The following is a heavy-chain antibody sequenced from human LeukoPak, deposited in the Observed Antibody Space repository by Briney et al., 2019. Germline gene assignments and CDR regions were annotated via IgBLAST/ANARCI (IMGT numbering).Heavy chain of an antibody. CDR3: ARAYRYSYDY. V-gene: IGHV3-7*05. CDR1: GFTVSSNY. Sequence: GGSLRLSCAASGFTVSSNYMSWVRQAPGKGLEWVANIKQDGSEKHYVDSVKGRFTISRDDAKNSLYLQMNSLRADDTAVYYCARAYRYSYDYWGQGTLVTVSS. D-gene: IGHD1-26*01. J-gene: IGHJ4*02. CDR2: IKQDGSEK.